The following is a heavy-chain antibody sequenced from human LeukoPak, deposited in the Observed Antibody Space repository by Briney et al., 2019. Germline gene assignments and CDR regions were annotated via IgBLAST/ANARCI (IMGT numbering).Heavy chain of an antibody. CDR2: ISGSGGST. CDR3: AKLLQYYYGSGSYYDY. D-gene: IGHD3-10*01. Sequence: SGGSLRLSCAASGFTFSSYAMSWVRQAPGQGLEWVSAISGSGGSTYYADPVKGRFTISRDNSKNTLYLQMNSLRAEDTAVYYCAKLLQYYYGSGSYYDYWGQGTLVTVSS. J-gene: IGHJ4*02. V-gene: IGHV3-23*01. CDR1: GFTFSSYA.